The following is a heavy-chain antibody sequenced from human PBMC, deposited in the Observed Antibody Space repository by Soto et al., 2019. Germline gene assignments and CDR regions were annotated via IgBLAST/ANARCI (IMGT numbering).Heavy chain of an antibody. CDR3: ATDSAGRGPFDP. V-gene: IGHV4-34*01. CDR1: GGSFSGYY. D-gene: IGHD3-10*01. J-gene: IGHJ5*02. CDR2: INHSGST. Sequence: SETLSLTCAVYGGSFSGYYWSWIRQPPGKGLEWIGEINHSGSTNYNPSLKSRVTISVDTSKNQFSLTLNSAAAADTAVYYCATDSAGRGPFDPWGQGILVTVSS.